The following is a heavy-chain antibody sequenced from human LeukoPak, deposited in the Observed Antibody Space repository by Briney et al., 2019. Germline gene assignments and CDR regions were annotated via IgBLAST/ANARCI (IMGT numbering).Heavy chain of an antibody. V-gene: IGHV3-74*01. D-gene: IGHD3-10*01. J-gene: IGHJ3*02. CDR3: ARLRFYGSGSFDI. CDR1: GFTFSSYA. CDR2: INSDGSST. Sequence: HPGGSLRLSCAASGFTFSSYAMSWVRQAPGKGLVWVSRINSDGSSTSYADSVKGRFTISRDNAKNTLYLQMNSLRAEDTAVYYCARLRFYGSGSFDIWGQGTMVTVSS.